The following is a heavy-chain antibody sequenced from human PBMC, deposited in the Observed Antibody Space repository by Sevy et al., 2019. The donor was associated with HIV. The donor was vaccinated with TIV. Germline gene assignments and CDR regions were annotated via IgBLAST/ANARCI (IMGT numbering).Heavy chain of an antibody. J-gene: IGHJ3*02. D-gene: IGHD7-27*01. V-gene: IGHV4-38-2*01. CDR2: VYHSGST. Sequence: SETLSLTCAVSGYSISSGYYWGWIRQPPGKGLEGIGSVYHSGSTNYNPSLKSRVTISVDTSKNQFSLKLTSVTAADTAVYYCARLNWGWDAFDIWGQGTMVTVSS. CDR3: ARLNWGWDAFDI. CDR1: GYSISSGYY.